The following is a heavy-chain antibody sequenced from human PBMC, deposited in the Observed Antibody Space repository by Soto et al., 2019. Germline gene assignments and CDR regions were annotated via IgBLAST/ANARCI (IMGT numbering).Heavy chain of an antibody. D-gene: IGHD1-26*01. V-gene: IGHV3-53*01. Sequence: PGGSLRLSCAASGFTVSSNYMSWVRQAPGKGLEWVSVIYSGGSTYYADSVKGRFTISRDNSKNTLYLQMNSLRAEDTAVYYCGRGGRGSYSLARDVFDIWGQGKMVTVSS. CDR1: GFTVSSNY. CDR3: GRGGRGSYSLARDVFDI. J-gene: IGHJ3*02. CDR2: IYSGGST.